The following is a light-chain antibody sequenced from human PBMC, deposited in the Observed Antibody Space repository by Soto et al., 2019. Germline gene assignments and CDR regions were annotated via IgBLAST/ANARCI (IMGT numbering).Light chain of an antibody. V-gene: IGLV2-8*01. CDR1: SRDVGFYKY. J-gene: IGLJ1*01. Sequence: QSVLTQPPSASGSPGQSVTLPCTGTSRDVGFYKYVSWYRQHPGKAPQLMIYEVNRRPSGIPGRFSGSKSGNTASLTVSGLQAEDEADYYCNSYADNNIFVFGTGTKVTVL. CDR3: NSYADNNIFV. CDR2: EVN.